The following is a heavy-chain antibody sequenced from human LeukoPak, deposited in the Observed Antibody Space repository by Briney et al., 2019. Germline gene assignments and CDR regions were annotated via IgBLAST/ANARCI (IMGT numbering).Heavy chain of an antibody. CDR2: IYTSGST. V-gene: IGHV4-61*02. D-gene: IGHD3-22*01. CDR3: ARAARNDYYDSSGYYGGILYYFDY. Sequence: SQTLSLTCTVSGGSISSGSYYWSWIRQPAGKGLEWIGRIYTSGSTNYNPSLKSRVTISVDTSKNQFSLKLSSVTAADTAVYYCARAARNDYYDSSGYYGGILYYFDYWGQGTLVTVSS. CDR1: GGSISSGSYY. J-gene: IGHJ4*02.